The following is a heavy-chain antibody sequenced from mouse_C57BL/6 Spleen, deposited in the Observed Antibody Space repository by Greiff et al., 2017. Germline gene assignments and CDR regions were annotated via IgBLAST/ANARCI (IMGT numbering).Heavy chain of an antibody. J-gene: IGHJ2*01. CDR3: AKEASYDYDNYFDY. CDR1: GYTFTSYT. D-gene: IGHD2-4*01. V-gene: IGHV1-4*01. Sequence: QVQLKQSGAELARPGASVKMSCKASGYTFTSYTMHWVKQRPGQGLEWIGYINPSSGYTKYNQKFKDKATLTADKSSSTAYMQLSSLTSEDSAVYYCAKEASYDYDNYFDYWGQGTTLTVSS. CDR2: INPSSGYT.